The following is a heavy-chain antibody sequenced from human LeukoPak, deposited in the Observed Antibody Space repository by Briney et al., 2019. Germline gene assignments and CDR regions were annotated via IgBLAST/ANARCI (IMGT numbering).Heavy chain of an antibody. CDR3: ARGRYSSSRRAEYFQH. D-gene: IGHD6-13*01. CDR2: INHSGST. CDR1: GGSFSGYY. V-gene: IGHV4-34*01. J-gene: IGHJ1*01. Sequence: SETLSLTCAAYGGSFSGYYWSWIRQPPGKGLEWIGEINHSGSTNYNPSLKSRVTISVDTSKNQFSLKLSSVTAADTAVYYCARGRYSSSRRAEYFQHWGQGTLVTVSS.